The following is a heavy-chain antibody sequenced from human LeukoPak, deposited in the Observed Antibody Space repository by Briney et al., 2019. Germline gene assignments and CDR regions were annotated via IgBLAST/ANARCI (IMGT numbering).Heavy chain of an antibody. D-gene: IGHD2-2*01. Sequence: GSLRLSCAASGFTFSTYAMHWVRQPPGKGLEWIGEINARGDTNYNPSLKSRVTISVDSSKNQFSLTLTSMIAADTAIYYCARGQVPAARGYNWFDPWGQGTLVTVSS. CDR2: INARGDT. V-gene: IGHV4-34*01. CDR3: ARGQVPAARGYNWFDP. J-gene: IGHJ5*02. CDR1: GFTFSTYA.